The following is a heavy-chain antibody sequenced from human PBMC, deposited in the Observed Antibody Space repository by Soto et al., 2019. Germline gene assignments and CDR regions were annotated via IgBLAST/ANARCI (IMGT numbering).Heavy chain of an antibody. D-gene: IGHD3-10*01. CDR3: ARDNVVGWFGDADYYYYGMDV. CDR1: GFTFSSYS. J-gene: IGHJ6*02. Sequence: GGSLRLSCAASGFTFSSYSMNWVRQAPGKGLEWVSYISSSSTIYYADSVKGRFTISRDNAKNSLYLQMNSLRDEDTAVYYCARDNVVGWFGDADYYYYGMDVWGQGTTVTVSS. CDR2: ISSSSTI. V-gene: IGHV3-48*02.